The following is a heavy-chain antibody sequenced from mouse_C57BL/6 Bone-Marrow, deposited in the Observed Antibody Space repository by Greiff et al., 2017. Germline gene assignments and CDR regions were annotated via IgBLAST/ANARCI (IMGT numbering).Heavy chain of an antibody. CDR3: ARPRDY. J-gene: IGHJ4*01. Sequence: EVMLVESGGDLVKPGGSLKLSCAASGFTFSSYGMSWVRQTPDKRLEWVATISSGGSYTYYPDSVKGRFTISRDNAKNTLYLQMSSLKSEDTAMYYWARPRDYWGQGTSVTVSS. CDR2: ISSGGSYT. V-gene: IGHV5-6*01. CDR1: GFTFSSYG.